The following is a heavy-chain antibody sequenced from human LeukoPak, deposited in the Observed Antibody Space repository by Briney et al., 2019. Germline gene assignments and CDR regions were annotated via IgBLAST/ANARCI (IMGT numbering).Heavy chain of an antibody. CDR2: IFSDESNK. CDR3: ARDNRPRNSGASFDN. V-gene: IGHV3-30*09. Sequence: GGSLRLSCAASGFTFSAYAMHWVRQAPGEGLEWLADIFSDESNKYYADSVKGRFAISRDISKNTLFLQMDSLRLEDTAVYYCARDNRPRNSGASFDNWGQGTLVTVSS. D-gene: IGHD1-7*01. CDR1: GFTFSAYA. J-gene: IGHJ4*02.